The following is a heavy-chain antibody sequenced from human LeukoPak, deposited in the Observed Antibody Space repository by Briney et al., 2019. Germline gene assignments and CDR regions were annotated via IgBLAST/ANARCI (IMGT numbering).Heavy chain of an antibody. CDR3: ARGYSSSSEGSFDY. CDR2: ISYDGSNS. D-gene: IGHD6-6*01. Sequence: QSGGSLRLSCAASGFTFSSYGMHWVRQAPGKGLEWLAVISYDGSNSYYADSVKGRFTISRDNSKNTLNLQMNSLRAEDTAVYYCARGYSSSSEGSFDYWGQGTLVTVSS. V-gene: IGHV3-33*08. CDR1: GFTFSSYG. J-gene: IGHJ4*02.